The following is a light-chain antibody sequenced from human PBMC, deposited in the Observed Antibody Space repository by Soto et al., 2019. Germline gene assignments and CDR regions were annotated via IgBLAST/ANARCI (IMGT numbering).Light chain of an antibody. CDR3: QQYNTFPLT. Sequence: DIQMTQSPSTLSASVGDRVTLTCRASQSISSWLAWYQQKSGKAPNLLIDEASCLESVVPSRFSGSGSGTEINLTISSLQPDDFANYYCQQYNTFPLTFGGGTKVEIK. CDR2: EAS. V-gene: IGKV1-5*03. J-gene: IGKJ4*01. CDR1: QSISSW.